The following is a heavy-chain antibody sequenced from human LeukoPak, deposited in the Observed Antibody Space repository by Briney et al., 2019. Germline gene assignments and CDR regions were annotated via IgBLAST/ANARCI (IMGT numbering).Heavy chain of an antibody. D-gene: IGHD2-2*01. V-gene: IGHV1-2*02. CDR1: GYTFTGYY. CDR2: INPYSGGT. J-gene: IGHJ3*02. CDR3: ASSGIVVVPAAHHDAFDI. Sequence: ASVKVSCKASGYTFTGYYMHWVRQAPGQRLEWMGWINPYSGGTNYAQKFQGRVTMTRDTSISTAYMELSRLRSDDTAVYYCASSGIVVVPAAHHDAFDIWGQGTMVTVSS.